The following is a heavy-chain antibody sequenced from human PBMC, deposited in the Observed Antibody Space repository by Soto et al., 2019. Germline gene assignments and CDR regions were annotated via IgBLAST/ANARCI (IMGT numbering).Heavy chain of an antibody. CDR3: ARENAYGDPNSFDY. Sequence: GEALKISCKGSGYSFTSYWIGWVRQMPGKGLEWMGIIYPGDSDTRYSPSFQGRFTISRDNAKNSLYLQMNSLRAADTAVYYCARENAYGDPNSFDYWGQGTLVTVSS. D-gene: IGHD4-17*01. V-gene: IGHV5-51*01. CDR1: GYSFTSYW. CDR2: IYPGDSDT. J-gene: IGHJ4*02.